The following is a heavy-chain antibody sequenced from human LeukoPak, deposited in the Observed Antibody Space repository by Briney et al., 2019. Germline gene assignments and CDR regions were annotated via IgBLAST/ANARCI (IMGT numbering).Heavy chain of an antibody. D-gene: IGHD5-24*01. CDR1: GFTFRSYE. Sequence: GGSLRLSCAASGFTFRSYEMNRVRHAPGRGLEWVSHISGDGESTVYPDAVKGRFTISRDNAKNSLYLQMNSLRVEDTGVYYCAKRSGRRYEYWGQGVLVTVSP. V-gene: IGHV3-48*03. CDR3: AKRSGRRYEY. J-gene: IGHJ4*02. CDR2: ISGDGEST.